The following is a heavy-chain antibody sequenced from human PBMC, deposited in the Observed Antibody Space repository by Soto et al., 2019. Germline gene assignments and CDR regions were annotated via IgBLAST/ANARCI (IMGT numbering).Heavy chain of an antibody. CDR1: GFSITSGYY. D-gene: IGHD3-3*01. V-gene: IGHV4-38-2*02. J-gene: IGHJ5*02. CDR2: IYHSGST. Sequence: PSETLSLTCAVSGFSITSGYYWGWIRQPPGKGLEWIGSIYHSGSTYYNPSLKSRVTISVDTSKNQFSLKLSSVTAADTAVYYCARDLSRITIFGVARNWFDPWGQGTLVTVSS. CDR3: ARDLSRITIFGVARNWFDP.